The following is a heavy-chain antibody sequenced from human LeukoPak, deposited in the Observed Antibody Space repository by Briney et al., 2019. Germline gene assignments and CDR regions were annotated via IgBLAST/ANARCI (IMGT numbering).Heavy chain of an antibody. J-gene: IGHJ4*02. Sequence: SETLSLTCTVSGGSISTYYWSWVRQPPGKGLGWIGYVYYSGSTEYNPALKSRVTISIDTSKIHFSLKLNSMTAADTAEYYCARGRDFWSGYSFDSWGQGTLVTVSS. CDR1: GGSISTYY. V-gene: IGHV4-59*01. D-gene: IGHD3-3*01. CDR3: ARGRDFWSGYSFDS. CDR2: VYYSGST.